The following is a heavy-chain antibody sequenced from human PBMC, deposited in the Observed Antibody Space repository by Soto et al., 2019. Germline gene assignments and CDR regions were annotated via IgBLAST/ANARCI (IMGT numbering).Heavy chain of an antibody. D-gene: IGHD2-8*02. V-gene: IGHV4-39*01. CDR1: GGSISSSSYY. J-gene: IGHJ4*02. Sequence: SDTLSLTCTVSGGSISSSSYYLGWIRQPPGKGLEWIGSIYYSGSTYYNPSLKSRVTISVDTSKNQFPLKLSSATAADTAVYYCERRDWWLFDYWGQGTLVTVSS. CDR2: IYYSGST. CDR3: ERRDWWLFDY.